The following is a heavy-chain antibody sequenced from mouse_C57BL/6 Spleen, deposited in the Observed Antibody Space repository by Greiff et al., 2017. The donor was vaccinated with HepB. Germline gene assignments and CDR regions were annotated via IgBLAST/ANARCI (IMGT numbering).Heavy chain of an antibody. CDR2: ISDGGSYT. CDR3: ARGRITTVVFDY. J-gene: IGHJ2*01. V-gene: IGHV5-4*01. CDR1: GFTFSSYA. D-gene: IGHD1-1*01. Sequence: EVQGVESGGGLVKPGGSLKLSCAASGFTFSSYAMSWVRQTPEKRLEWVATISDGGSYTYYPDNVKGRFTISRDNAKNNLYLQMSHLKSEDTAMYYCARGRITTVVFDYWGQGTTLTVSS.